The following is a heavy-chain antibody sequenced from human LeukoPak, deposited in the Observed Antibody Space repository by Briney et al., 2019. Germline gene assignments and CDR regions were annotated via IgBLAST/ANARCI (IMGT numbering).Heavy chain of an antibody. CDR2: ISSRSSYI. Sequence: GGSLRLSCAASGFTFSSYSMNWVRQAPGKGLEWVSSISSRSSYIDYADSLKGRFTISRDNAKNSLYLQMNSLRVEDTAVYYCAKGGHFSHFDVWGRGTLVTVSS. J-gene: IGHJ2*01. V-gene: IGHV3-21*04. CDR1: GFTFSSYS. CDR3: AKGGHFSHFDV.